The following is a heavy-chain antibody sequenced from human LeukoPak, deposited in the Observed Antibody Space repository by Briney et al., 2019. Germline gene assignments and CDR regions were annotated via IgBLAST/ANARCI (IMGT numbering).Heavy chain of an antibody. CDR2: IGGLGTYI. V-gene: IGHV3-21*01. Sequence: GGSLRLSCAASGFTFTDYSMSWVRQAPGKGLEWVSSIGGLGTYIYYADSVKGRFTISRDNARNSAFLQMSSLRAEDTAVYYCVRDLDWGQGTLVTVSS. CDR1: GFTFTDYS. CDR3: VRDLD. J-gene: IGHJ4*01.